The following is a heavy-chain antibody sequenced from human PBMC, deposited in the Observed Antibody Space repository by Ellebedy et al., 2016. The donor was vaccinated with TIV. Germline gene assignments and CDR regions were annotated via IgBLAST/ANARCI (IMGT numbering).Heavy chain of an antibody. CDR3: ASLQSYCISCESDV. J-gene: IGHJ6*02. CDR2: SRNKANSYST. Sequence: GESLKISCAASGFMFSDHYTDWVRQAPGRGLEWVGRSRNKANSYSTEYAASVKGRFTISRDDSKNSVYLQMNSLRAEDTAVYYCASLQSYCISCESDVWGQGTTVTVSS. D-gene: IGHD2-2*01. CDR1: GFMFSDHY. V-gene: IGHV3-72*01.